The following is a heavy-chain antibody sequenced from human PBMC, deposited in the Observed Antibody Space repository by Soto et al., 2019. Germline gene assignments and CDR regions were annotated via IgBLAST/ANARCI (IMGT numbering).Heavy chain of an antibody. CDR2: INHSGST. CDR1: GGSFSGYY. D-gene: IGHD3-3*01. Sequence: SETLSLTCAVYGGSFSGYYWSWIRQPPGKGLEWIGEINHSGSTNYNPSLKSRVTISVDTSKNQFSLKLSSVTAADAAVYYCARMGDFWSGPGELDPWGQGTLVTVSS. J-gene: IGHJ5*02. CDR3: ARMGDFWSGPGELDP. V-gene: IGHV4-34*01.